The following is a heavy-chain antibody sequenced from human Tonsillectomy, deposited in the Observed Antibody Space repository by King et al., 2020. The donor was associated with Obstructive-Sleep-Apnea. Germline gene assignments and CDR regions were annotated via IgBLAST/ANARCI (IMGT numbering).Heavy chain of an antibody. CDR3: ARVPYITGWSGWFDP. V-gene: IGHV4-39*07. J-gene: IGHJ5*02. CDR2: IYYSGST. CDR1: GGSISSSSYY. Sequence: QLQESGPGLVKPSETLSLTCTVSGGSISSSSYYWGWIRQPPGKGLEWIGSIYYSGSTNYNPSLKSRVTISIDTSNNQFSLKLSSVTAADTAVYYCARVPYITGWSGWFDPWGQGTLVTVSS. D-gene: IGHD6-19*01.